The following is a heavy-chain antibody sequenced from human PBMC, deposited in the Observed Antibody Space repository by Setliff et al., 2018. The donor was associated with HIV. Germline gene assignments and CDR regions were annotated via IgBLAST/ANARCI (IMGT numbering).Heavy chain of an antibody. J-gene: IGHJ6*02. CDR1: GYTFTSYG. D-gene: IGHD2-2*01. CDR3: ARDHCSSSGCYEYSYYGMDV. V-gene: IGHV1-18*01. CDR2: ISVYNGNA. Sequence: ASVKVSCKASGYTFTSYGISWVRQAPGQGLEWMGWISVYNGNANYAQKVQGRVTMTTDTSTSTVYMELRSLRSDDTAVYYCARDHCSSSGCYEYSYYGMDVWGQGTTVTV.